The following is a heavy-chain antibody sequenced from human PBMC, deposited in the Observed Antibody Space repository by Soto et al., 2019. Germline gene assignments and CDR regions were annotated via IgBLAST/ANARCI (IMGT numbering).Heavy chain of an antibody. CDR2: VSLDSDSI. CDR1: GSDFSTYS. CDR3: ARLYYDYV. Sequence: GGSLRLSCRASGSDFSTYSMNWVRQAPGQGLEWIAYVSLDSDSIQYADSVKGRFTISRDDAENSLYLQMDSLRDEDTATYYCARLYYDYVWGQGXTVTVYS. D-gene: IGHD3-3*01. J-gene: IGHJ6*02. V-gene: IGHV3-48*02.